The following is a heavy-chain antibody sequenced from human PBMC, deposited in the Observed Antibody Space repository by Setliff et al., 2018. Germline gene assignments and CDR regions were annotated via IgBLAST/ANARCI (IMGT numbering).Heavy chain of an antibody. CDR2: MYFSGST. CDR1: GGSISTNSYY. J-gene: IGHJ4*02. V-gene: IGHV4-39*07. CDR3: ARAPRYFDPTGSYFDY. D-gene: IGHD3-9*01. Sequence: SETLSLTCTVSGGSISTNSYYWGWIRQPPGKGLEWIGSMYFSGSTYYNPSLKSRVTMSIDKSKNEFSLKMSSVTAADTAVYYCARAPRYFDPTGSYFDYWGQGTLVTVSA.